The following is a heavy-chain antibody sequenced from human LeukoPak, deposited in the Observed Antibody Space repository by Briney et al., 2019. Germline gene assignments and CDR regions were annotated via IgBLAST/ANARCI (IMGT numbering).Heavy chain of an antibody. J-gene: IGHJ6*04. CDR3: ARGGMIRGVTYYYYGMDV. D-gene: IGHD3-10*01. Sequence: SDTLSLTCTVYGGSFSGYYWRWIRQPPGKGLDWIGEINHSGSTNYNPSLKSRVIISVDTSKNQFSLKLSSVTAADAAVYYCARGGMIRGVTYYYYGMDVWGKGTTVIVSS. CDR2: INHSGST. CDR1: GGSFSGYY. V-gene: IGHV4-34*01.